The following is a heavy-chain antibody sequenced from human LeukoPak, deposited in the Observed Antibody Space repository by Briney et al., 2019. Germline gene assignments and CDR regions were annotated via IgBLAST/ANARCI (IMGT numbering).Heavy chain of an antibody. CDR1: GYSFTSYW. CDR3: ASHLVDDSSGYGLDPIFDY. V-gene: IGHV5-51*01. CDR2: IYPGDSDT. J-gene: IGHJ4*02. Sequence: PGESLKISCKGSGYSFTSYWIGWVRQLPGKGLEWMGIIYPGDSDTRYSPSFQGQVTISADKPISTAYLQWNNLKASDTAMYYCASHLVDDSSGYGLDPIFDYWGQGTLVTVSS. D-gene: IGHD3-22*01.